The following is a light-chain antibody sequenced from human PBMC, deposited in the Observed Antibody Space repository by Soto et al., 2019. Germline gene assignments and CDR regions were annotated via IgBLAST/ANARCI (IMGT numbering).Light chain of an antibody. Sequence: IQVTQSPSSLSASVGDRVTITCQASQDISNYLNWYQQKPGKAPKLLIYDASILETGVLSRFRGNGCAKDFTFTMSSLQPEDIATYYCQNFANLLLTFGGGTKVEIK. CDR2: DAS. CDR1: QDISNY. CDR3: QNFANLLLT. V-gene: IGKV1-33*01. J-gene: IGKJ4*01.